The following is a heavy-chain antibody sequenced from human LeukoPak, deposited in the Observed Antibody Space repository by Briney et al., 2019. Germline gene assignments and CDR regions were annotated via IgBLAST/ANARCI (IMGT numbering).Heavy chain of an antibody. J-gene: IGHJ6*02. Sequence: GGSLRLSCEASGFTFSTYWISWVRQAPGKGLEWVASIKLDGSEKYYVDSVKGRFTISRDNAMNSLYLQMNSLRAEDTAVYYCARLVVPAAIHYYGMDVWGQGTTVTVSS. CDR2: IKLDGSEK. CDR1: GFTFSTYW. D-gene: IGHD2-2*01. V-gene: IGHV3-7*05. CDR3: ARLVVPAAIHYYGMDV.